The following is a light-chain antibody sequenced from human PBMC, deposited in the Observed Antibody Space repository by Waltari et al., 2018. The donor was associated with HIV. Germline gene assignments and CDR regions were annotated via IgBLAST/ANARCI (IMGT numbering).Light chain of an antibody. CDR1: SSDVGGYNY. CDR2: EVS. CDR3: SSYTSTSTGV. V-gene: IGLV2-14*01. J-gene: IGLJ1*01. Sequence: QSALTQPASVSGSPGQSITISCTGTSSDVGGYNYVSWYQQHPGKAPKFMIYEVSNRPSGVSKRFSGSKSGHTASLTISGLQAEYEADYYCSSYTSTSTGVFGTGTKVTVL.